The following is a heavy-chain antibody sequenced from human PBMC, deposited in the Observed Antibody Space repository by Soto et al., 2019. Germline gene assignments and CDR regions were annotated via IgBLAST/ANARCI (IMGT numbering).Heavy chain of an antibody. D-gene: IGHD3-22*01. J-gene: IGHJ4*02. V-gene: IGHV3-15*07. Sequence: PGGSLRLSCAASGFTFSNAWMNWVRQAPGKGLEWVGRIKSKTDGGTTDYAAPVKGRFTISRDDSKNTLYLQMNSLKTEDTAMYYCTTATYYYDSSGYYRYFDYWGQGTLVTVSS. CDR3: TTATYYYDSSGYYRYFDY. CDR2: IKSKTDGGTT. CDR1: GFTFSNAW.